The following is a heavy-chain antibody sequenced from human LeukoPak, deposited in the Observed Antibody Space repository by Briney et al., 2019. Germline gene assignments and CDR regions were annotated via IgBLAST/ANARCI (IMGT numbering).Heavy chain of an antibody. CDR2: IDPTNSNT. Sequence: GESLRISCKGSEYSFTSYWITWVRQMPGKGLEWMGRIDPTNSNTNYSPSFQGHVTISADKSITTAYLQWSRLKASDTAIYYCARLLSGSYDYWGQGTLVTVSS. CDR3: ARLLSGSYDY. D-gene: IGHD1-26*01. V-gene: IGHV5-10-1*01. J-gene: IGHJ4*02. CDR1: EYSFTSYW.